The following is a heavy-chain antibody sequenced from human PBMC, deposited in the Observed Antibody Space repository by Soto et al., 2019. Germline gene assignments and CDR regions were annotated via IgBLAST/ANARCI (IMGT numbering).Heavy chain of an antibody. CDR1: GGTFSSYA. CDR2: IIPIFGTA. Sequence: VASVKVSCKASGGTFSSYAISWVRQAPGQGLEWMGGIIPIFGTANYAQKFQGRVTITADESTSTAYMELSSLRSEDTAVYYCARGQAAAGLFDYWGQGTLVTVSS. D-gene: IGHD6-13*01. J-gene: IGHJ4*02. V-gene: IGHV1-69*13. CDR3: ARGQAAAGLFDY.